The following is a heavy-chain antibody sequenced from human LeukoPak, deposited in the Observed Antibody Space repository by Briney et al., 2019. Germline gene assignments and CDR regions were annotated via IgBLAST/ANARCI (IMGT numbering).Heavy chain of an antibody. CDR3: ATDGMVRGPDAWFDS. D-gene: IGHD3-10*01. Sequence: SQTLSLTCTVSGGSVSSGRYYWSWIRQPAGKGLEWIGRIYTRGSTNYNPSLKSRVTISVDTSKNQFSLNLTSVTAADTAVYYCATDGMVRGPDAWFDSWGQGTLVTVSS. J-gene: IGHJ5*01. CDR1: GGSVSSGRYY. V-gene: IGHV4-61*02. CDR2: IYTRGST.